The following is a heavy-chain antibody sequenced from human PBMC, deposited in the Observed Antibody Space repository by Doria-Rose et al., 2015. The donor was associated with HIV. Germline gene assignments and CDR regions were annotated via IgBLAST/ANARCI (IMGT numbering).Heavy chain of an antibody. Sequence: SGPVLVKPTETLTLTCTVSGVSLSSPGMGVSWIRQPPGKALEWLANIFSDDERNYKASLKSRLTISRGTSKSQVVLTMTDTDPVDTATYYCARIKSSRWYHKYYFDFWGQGTLVIVSA. CDR3: ARIKSSRWYHKYYFDF. CDR2: IFSDDER. D-gene: IGHD6-13*01. CDR1: GVSLSSPGMG. V-gene: IGHV2-26*01. J-gene: IGHJ4*02.